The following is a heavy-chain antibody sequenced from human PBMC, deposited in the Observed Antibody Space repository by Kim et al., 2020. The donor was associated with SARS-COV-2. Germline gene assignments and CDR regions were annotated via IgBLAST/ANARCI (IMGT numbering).Heavy chain of an antibody. J-gene: IGHJ4*02. CDR1: GFTVSSNY. CDR3: ARYSGYDFWQFDY. CDR2: IYSGGST. D-gene: IGHD5-12*01. Sequence: GGSLRLSCAASGFTVSSNYMSWVRQAPGKGLEWVSVIYSGGSTYYADSVKGRFTISIDNSKNTLYLQMNSLRAEDTAVYYCARYSGYDFWQFDYWGQGTLVTVSS. V-gene: IGHV3-53*01.